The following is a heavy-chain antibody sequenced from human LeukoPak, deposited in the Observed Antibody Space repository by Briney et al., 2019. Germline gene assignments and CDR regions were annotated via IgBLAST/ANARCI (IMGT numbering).Heavy chain of an antibody. V-gene: IGHV3-48*02. J-gene: IGHJ3*02. D-gene: IGHD2-21*01. CDR2: ISVSSSAI. CDR1: GFTFSSYS. Sequence: TGGSLRLSCAAPGFTFSSYSMNWVRQAPGKGLEWVSKISVSSSAIYYADSVKGRFTISRDNAKNSLYLQMNSLRDEDTALYYCVRDHIYAFDIWGQGTMVTVSS. CDR3: VRDHIYAFDI.